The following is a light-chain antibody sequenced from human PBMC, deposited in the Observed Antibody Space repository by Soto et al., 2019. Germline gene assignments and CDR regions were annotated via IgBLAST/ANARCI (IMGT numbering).Light chain of an antibody. Sequence: DIQMTQSPSTLSASVGDRVTITCRASQRVSRWLAWYQQKPGKAPKLLIYKASILENGVPSRFSGSGSGTEFTLIIGSLQPDDFATYYCQQYSVYSKTFGQGTKVEIK. CDR2: KAS. J-gene: IGKJ1*01. CDR3: QQYSVYSKT. V-gene: IGKV1-5*03. CDR1: QRVSRW.